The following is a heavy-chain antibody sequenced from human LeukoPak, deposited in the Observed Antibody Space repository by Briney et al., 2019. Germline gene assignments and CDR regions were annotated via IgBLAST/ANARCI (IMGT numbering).Heavy chain of an antibody. D-gene: IGHD2-2*02. CDR1: GFTFSNYG. CDR2: IPYDGSNK. CDR3: ALSTTSCYRGSFPSCVFGDYSDY. J-gene: IGHJ4*02. V-gene: IGHV3-30*02. Sequence: AGGSLRLSCAASGFTFSNYGMHWVRQAPGKGLEWVSFIPYDGSNKYYADSVKGRFTISRDNSKNTLSLQMNSLRAEDTAIYYCALSTTSCYRGSFPSCVFGDYSDYWGQGTLVTVSS.